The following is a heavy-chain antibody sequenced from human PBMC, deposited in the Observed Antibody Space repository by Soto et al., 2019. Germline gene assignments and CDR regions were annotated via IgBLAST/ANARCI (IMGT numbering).Heavy chain of an antibody. Sequence: SETLSLTCTVSGGSISSGGYYWSWIRQPPGKGLEWIGYIYYSGSTNYNPSLKSRVTISVDTSKNQFSLKLSSVTAADTAVYYCASQPMGGAFDIWGQGTMVTVS. D-gene: IGHD6-25*01. CDR2: IYYSGST. V-gene: IGHV4-61*08. CDR3: ASQPMGGAFDI. J-gene: IGHJ3*02. CDR1: GGSISSGGYY.